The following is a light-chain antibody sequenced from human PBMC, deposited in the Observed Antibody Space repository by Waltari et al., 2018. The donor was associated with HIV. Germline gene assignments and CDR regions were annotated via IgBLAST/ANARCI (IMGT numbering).Light chain of an antibody. CDR1: QSVRYK. J-gene: IGKJ1*01. CDR3: QQYNTWWT. V-gene: IGKV3-15*01. CDR2: GAS. Sequence: EIVMTQSPALLSVPPGERAPLSCRASQSVRYKLPWYQQKPGQAPSLLIYGASIRATGIPARFSGSGSGTDFSLTISSLQSEDSAVYYCQQYNTWWTFGQGTKVEFK.